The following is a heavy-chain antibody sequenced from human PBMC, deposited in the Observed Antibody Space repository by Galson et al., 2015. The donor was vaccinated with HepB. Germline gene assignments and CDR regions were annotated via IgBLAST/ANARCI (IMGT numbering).Heavy chain of an antibody. V-gene: IGHV3-48*01. D-gene: IGHD4-17*01. CDR1: GFTFSAYC. CDR2: ISRSSHTI. J-gene: IGHJ4*02. CDR3: ARRDYGDYEGGNYFDY. Sequence: SLRLSCAASGFTFSAYCMNWVRQAPGKGLEWVSYISRSSHTIYYADSVKGRFTISRDNAKNSLYRQMNSLRAEDTAVYYCARRDYGDYEGGNYFDYWGQGTLVTVSS.